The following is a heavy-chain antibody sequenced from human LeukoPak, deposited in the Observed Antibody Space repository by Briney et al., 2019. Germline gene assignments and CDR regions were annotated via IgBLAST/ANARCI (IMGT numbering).Heavy chain of an antibody. Sequence: SETLSLTCAVSGGSFSGYYWTWIRRPPGKGLEWIGEINHSGGANYSPSLSSRVTISLDMSENQFSLKLTSVTAADTAVYYCARGQGTVTTHWGQGTLVTVSS. CDR3: ARGQGTVTTH. D-gene: IGHD4-17*01. CDR2: INHSGGA. J-gene: IGHJ4*02. V-gene: IGHV4-34*01. CDR1: GGSFSGYY.